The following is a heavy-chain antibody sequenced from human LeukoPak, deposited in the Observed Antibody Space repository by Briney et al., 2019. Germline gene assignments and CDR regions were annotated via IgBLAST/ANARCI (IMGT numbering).Heavy chain of an antibody. V-gene: IGHV3-21*01. CDR3: ARGLWFGELGYDY. CDR1: GFTFSGSA. D-gene: IGHD3-10*01. J-gene: IGHJ4*02. CDR2: ISSSSSYI. Sequence: PGGSLRLSCAASGFTFSGSAMHWVRQASGKGLEWVSSISSSSSYIYYADSMKGRFTISRDNAKSSLYLEMNSLRAEDTAVYYCARGLWFGELGYDYWGQGTLVTVSS.